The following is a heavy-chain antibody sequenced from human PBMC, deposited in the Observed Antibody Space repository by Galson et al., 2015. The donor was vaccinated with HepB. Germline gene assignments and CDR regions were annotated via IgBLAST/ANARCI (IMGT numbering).Heavy chain of an antibody. Sequence: QSGAEVKKPGESLKISCKGSGYSFTSYWIGWVRQMPGKGLEWMGIIYPGDSDTRYSPSFQGQVTISADKSISTAYLQWSSLKASDTAMYYCARQSRDTLGAYYYYMDVWGKGTTVTVSS. V-gene: IGHV5-51*01. CDR2: IYPGDSDT. CDR1: GYSFTSYW. D-gene: IGHD3-10*01. J-gene: IGHJ6*03. CDR3: ARQSRDTLGAYYYYMDV.